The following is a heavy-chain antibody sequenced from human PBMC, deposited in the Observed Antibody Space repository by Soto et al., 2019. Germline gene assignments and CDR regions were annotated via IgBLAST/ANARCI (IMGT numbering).Heavy chain of an antibody. CDR3: AREYYYASSGYPSNYGMDV. CDR1: GYTFTSYG. V-gene: IGHV1-18*01. J-gene: IGHJ6*02. CDR2: ISGYNGNT. Sequence: QVQLVQSGAEVRKPGASVKVSCKASGYTFTSYGISWVRQAPGQGLEWVGWISGYNGNTNYAQKFQGRVTMTTDTSTSTAYMELRSLRSDDTAMYYCAREYYYASSGYPSNYGMDVWGQGTTVTVSS. D-gene: IGHD3-22*01.